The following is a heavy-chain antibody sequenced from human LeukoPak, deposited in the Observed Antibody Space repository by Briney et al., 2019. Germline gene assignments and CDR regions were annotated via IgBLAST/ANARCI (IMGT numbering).Heavy chain of an antibody. J-gene: IGHJ4*02. Sequence: PGGSLRLSCAASGFTFSSYAMSWVRQAPGKGLEWVSAISGSGGSTNYADSVKGRFTISRDNSKNTLYLQMKSLRAEDTAVYYCTKPYYYDSSGYYGYWGQGTLVTVSS. V-gene: IGHV3-23*01. CDR3: TKPYYYDSSGYYGY. CDR2: ISGSGGST. D-gene: IGHD3-22*01. CDR1: GFTFSSYA.